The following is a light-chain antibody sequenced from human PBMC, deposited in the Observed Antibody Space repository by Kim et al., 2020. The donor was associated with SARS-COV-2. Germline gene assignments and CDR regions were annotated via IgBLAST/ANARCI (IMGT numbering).Light chain of an antibody. CDR3: PAWDSGTEV. Sequence: SYELTQPPSVSVSPGQTASITCSGDKLGDKYACWYQQKPGQSTVLVIYQDSKRPSGIPERFSGSNSGHTATLTISGTQAMDEADYYCPAWDSGTEVFGG. CDR2: QDS. V-gene: IGLV3-1*01. CDR1: KLGDKY. J-gene: IGLJ3*02.